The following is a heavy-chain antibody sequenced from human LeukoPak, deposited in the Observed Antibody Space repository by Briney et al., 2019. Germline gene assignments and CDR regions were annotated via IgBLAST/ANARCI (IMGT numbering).Heavy chain of an antibody. CDR3: ARNGLGEWELLHV. J-gene: IGHJ4*02. D-gene: IGHD1-26*01. Sequence: GGSLRLSCAASGFTFSRYWMHWVRQVPGKGLVWVSRINRDGSIISYADSVRGRSTISRDNAKNTLYLQMNGLRAEDTAVYYCARNGLGEWELLHVWGQGTLVTVSS. V-gene: IGHV3-74*01. CDR1: GFTFSRYW. CDR2: INRDGSII.